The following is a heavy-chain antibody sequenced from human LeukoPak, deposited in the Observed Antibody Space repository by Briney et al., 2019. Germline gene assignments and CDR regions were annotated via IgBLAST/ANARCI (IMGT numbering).Heavy chain of an antibody. J-gene: IGHJ3*02. CDR2: IYYSGST. CDR3: ARSKSSSWYRTFDI. Sequence: SVTLSLTCTVSGGSISSYYWSWIRQPPGKGLEWIGYIYYSGSTNYNPSLKSRVTISVDTSKNQFSLKLSSVTAADTAVYYCARSKSSSWYRTFDIWGQGTMVTVPS. CDR1: GGSISSYY. V-gene: IGHV4-59*08. D-gene: IGHD6-13*01.